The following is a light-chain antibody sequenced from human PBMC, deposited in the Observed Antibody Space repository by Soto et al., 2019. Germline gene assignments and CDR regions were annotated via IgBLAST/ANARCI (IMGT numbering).Light chain of an antibody. CDR1: SSDVGTYNS. J-gene: IGLJ2*01. Sequence: QSALTQPASVSGSLGQSITISCTGTSSDVGTYNSVSWYQQHPGKAPKLIVYEAHKRLSGVSNRFSVSKSGNTASLTISGLQAEDEADYYCYSDAGRALFGGGTKLTVL. CDR2: EAH. CDR3: YSDAGRAL. V-gene: IGLV2-23*01.